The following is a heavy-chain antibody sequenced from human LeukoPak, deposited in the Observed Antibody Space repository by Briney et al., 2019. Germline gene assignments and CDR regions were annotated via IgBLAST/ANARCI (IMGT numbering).Heavy chain of an antibody. CDR3: ARGGDDILTGYSFSDY. D-gene: IGHD3-9*01. Sequence: GGSLRLSCAASGFTFSSYAMHWVRQAPGKGLEWVAVISYDGSNKYYAGSVKGRFTISRDNSKNTLYLQMNSLRAEDTAVYYCARGGDDILTGYSFSDYWGQGTLVTVSS. CDR1: GFTFSSYA. J-gene: IGHJ4*02. CDR2: ISYDGSNK. V-gene: IGHV3-30-3*01.